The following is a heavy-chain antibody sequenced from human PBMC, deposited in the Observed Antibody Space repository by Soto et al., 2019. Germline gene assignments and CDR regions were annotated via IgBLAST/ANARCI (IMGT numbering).Heavy chain of an antibody. CDR1: GYTFTSYG. D-gene: IGHD3-22*01. J-gene: IGHJ4*02. CDR3: ARMDDDSSGYYFDY. Sequence: ASVKVSCKASGYTFTSYGISWVRQAPGQGLEWMGWISAYNGNTNYAQKLQGRVTMTTDTTTSTAYMELRSLRSDDTAVYYCARMDDDSSGYYFDYWGQGTLVTVSS. CDR2: ISAYNGNT. V-gene: IGHV1-18*01.